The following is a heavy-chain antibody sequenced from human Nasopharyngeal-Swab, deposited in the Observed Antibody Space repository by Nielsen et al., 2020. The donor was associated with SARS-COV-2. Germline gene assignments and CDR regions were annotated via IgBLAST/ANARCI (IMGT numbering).Heavy chain of an antibody. D-gene: IGHD3-10*01. CDR3: ARDGFQLWFGELGSGDAFDI. Sequence: VRQAPGKGLEWVAVISYDGSNKYYADSVKGRFTISRDNSKNTLYLQMNSLRAEDTAVYYCARDGFQLWFGELGSGDAFDIWGQETMVTVSS. J-gene: IGHJ3*02. V-gene: IGHV3-30-3*01. CDR2: ISYDGSNK.